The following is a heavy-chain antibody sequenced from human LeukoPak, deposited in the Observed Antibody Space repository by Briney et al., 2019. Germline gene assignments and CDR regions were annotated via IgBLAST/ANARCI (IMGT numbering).Heavy chain of an antibody. Sequence: HGDSLKISCMGSGYTFTSYWIGWVRQMPGKGLEWMGIIYPGDSDTRYSPSFQGQVTISADKSITTPYPPWTRLQAADPAMAFLARHDVILTTDYWGQGNLVTVSS. J-gene: IGHJ4*02. CDR2: IYPGDSDT. D-gene: IGHD3-9*01. CDR1: GYTFTSYW. CDR3: ARHDVILTTDY. V-gene: IGHV5-51*01.